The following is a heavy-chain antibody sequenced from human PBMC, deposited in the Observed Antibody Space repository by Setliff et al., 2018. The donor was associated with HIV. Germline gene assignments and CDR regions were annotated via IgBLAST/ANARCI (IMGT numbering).Heavy chain of an antibody. CDR2: INWNSGTI. V-gene: IGHV3-9*01. D-gene: IGHD1-1*01. CDR3: AKDYGDGHNWGAFDI. Sequence: SLKISCTASGLTVSNFAMHWGRQAPGKGLEWVSGINWNSGTIAYADFVKGRFTISRDNTKNFVFLEMTNLRPEDTALYFCAKDYGDGHNWGAFDISGQGTMVTVSS. CDR1: GLTVSNFA. J-gene: IGHJ3*02.